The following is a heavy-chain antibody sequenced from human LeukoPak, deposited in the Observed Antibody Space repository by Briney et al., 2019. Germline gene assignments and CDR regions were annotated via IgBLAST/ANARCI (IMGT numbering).Heavy chain of an antibody. D-gene: IGHD3-10*01. J-gene: IGHJ4*02. CDR1: GGSFSGYY. V-gene: IGHV4-34*01. CDR2: INHSGNT. Sequence: SETLSLTCAVYGGSFSGYYWSWIRQPPGKGLEWIGEINHSGNTNYNPSLKSRVTISVDTSKNQFSLKLSSVTAADTAVYYCARKGRRLLWFGESTPYYFDYWGQGTLVTVSS. CDR3: ARKGRRLLWFGESTPYYFDY.